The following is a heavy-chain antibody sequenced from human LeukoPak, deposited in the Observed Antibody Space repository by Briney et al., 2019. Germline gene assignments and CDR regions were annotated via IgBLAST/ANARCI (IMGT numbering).Heavy chain of an antibody. J-gene: IGHJ3*02. CDR1: GFTFSGYW. CDR3: ARAIRVRSNDAFDT. D-gene: IGHD3-10*01. V-gene: IGHV3-7*01. Sequence: PGGSLRLSCAASGFTFSGYWMTWVRQAPGKGLEWVANVKEDGSEKSYVDSVKGRFTISRDNAKNSLFLQMNSLRAEDTAVYYCARAIRVRSNDAFDTWGQGTMVTVSS. CDR2: VKEDGSEK.